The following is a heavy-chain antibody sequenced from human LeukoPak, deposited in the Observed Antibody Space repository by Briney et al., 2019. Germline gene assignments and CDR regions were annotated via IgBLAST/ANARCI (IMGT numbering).Heavy chain of an antibody. D-gene: IGHD3-22*01. Sequence: ASVKVSCKASGYTFTIYYMHWVRQAPGQGLAWMGIINPSGGSTSYAQKFQGRVTMTRDTPTSTAYMELRSLRSEDTAVYYCARAYYDSSGYAYWGQGTLVTVSS. CDR1: GYTFTIYY. CDR2: INPSGGST. J-gene: IGHJ4*02. CDR3: ARAYYDSSGYAY. V-gene: IGHV1-46*01.